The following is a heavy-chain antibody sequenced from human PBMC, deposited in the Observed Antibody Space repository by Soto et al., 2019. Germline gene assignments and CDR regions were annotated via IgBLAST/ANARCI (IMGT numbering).Heavy chain of an antibody. Sequence: SETLSLTCAVYGGSFSGYYWSWIRQPPGKGLEWIGEINHSGSTNYNPSLKSRVTISVDTSKNQFSLKLSSVTAADTAVYYCARGLTTGTTLPFDYWGQGTLVTVSS. CDR1: GGSFSGYY. CDR3: ARGLTTGTTLPFDY. D-gene: IGHD1-1*01. CDR2: INHSGST. V-gene: IGHV4-34*01. J-gene: IGHJ4*02.